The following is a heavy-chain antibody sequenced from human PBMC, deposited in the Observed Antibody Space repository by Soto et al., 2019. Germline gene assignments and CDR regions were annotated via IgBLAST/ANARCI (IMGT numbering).Heavy chain of an antibody. Sequence: SETLSLTCAVSGGSISSYYWSWIRQPPGKGLEWIGYIYYSGSTNYNPSLKSRVTISVDTSKNQFSLKLSSVTAADTAVHYCARRKRGELPGSAGGMDVCGQGTTVTVSS. CDR2: IYYSGST. CDR3: ARRKRGELPGSAGGMDV. J-gene: IGHJ6*02. CDR1: GGSISSYY. D-gene: IGHD1-26*01. V-gene: IGHV4-59*01.